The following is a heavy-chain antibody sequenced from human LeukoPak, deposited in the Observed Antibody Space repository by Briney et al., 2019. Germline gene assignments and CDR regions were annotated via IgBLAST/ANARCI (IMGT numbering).Heavy chain of an antibody. CDR3: AGGYSSGWSPLGSAY. V-gene: IGHV1-69*04. D-gene: IGHD6-19*01. Sequence: ASVKVSCKPSGCTFSSYAISWVRQAPGPRLEWMGRIIPIIGIANYAQKFQGRVTITADKSTSTAYMELSSLRSEDTAVYYCAGGYSSGWSPLGSAYWGQGTLVTVSS. CDR1: GCTFSSYA. J-gene: IGHJ4*02. CDR2: IIPIIGIA.